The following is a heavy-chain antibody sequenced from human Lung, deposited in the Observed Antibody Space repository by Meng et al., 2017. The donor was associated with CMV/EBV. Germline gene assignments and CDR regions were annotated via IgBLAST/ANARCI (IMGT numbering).Heavy chain of an antibody. J-gene: IGHJ3*02. CDR3: AKVPQNIAAAGISAFDI. CDR2: VYYSGRT. V-gene: IGHV4-61*01. CDR1: GGSVSSGSFY. Sequence: SETLSLXCTVSGGSVSSGSFYWSWIRQPPGEGLEWIGFVYYSGRTNYNPALKSRVTMSIDTSKNQFSLKLSSVTAADTAMYYCAKVPQNIAAAGISAFDIXGQGXMVTVSS. D-gene: IGHD6-13*01.